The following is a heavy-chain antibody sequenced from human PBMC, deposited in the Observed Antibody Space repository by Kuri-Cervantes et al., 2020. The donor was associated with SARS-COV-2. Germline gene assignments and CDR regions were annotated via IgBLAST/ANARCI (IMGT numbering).Heavy chain of an antibody. CDR3: AGDSMTTRDFDY. CDR2: ISGSSEYI. V-gene: IGHV3-21*01. J-gene: IGHJ4*02. CDR1: GFTISSYT. D-gene: IGHD4-11*01. Sequence: GESLKISCTASGFTISSYTLTWVRQAPGKGLEWVSSISGSSEYIYYADSVRGRFTISRDNARNSLFLQMNRLRDEDTAVYYCAGDSMTTRDFDYWGQGTLVTVSS.